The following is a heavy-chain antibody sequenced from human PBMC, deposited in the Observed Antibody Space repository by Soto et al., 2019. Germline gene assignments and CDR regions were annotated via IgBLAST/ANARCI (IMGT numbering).Heavy chain of an antibody. CDR2: MHHSGRT. D-gene: IGHD2-15*01. CDR1: GAYMRNDYYY. V-gene: IGHV4-31*03. CDR3: ARWVEVSLDYFDS. Sequence: QVQLQESGPGLVKPSETLSLTCTVSGAYMRNDYYYWSWVRQNPGKDLEWIGHMHHSGRTHYNPSLKSRVAISVDTSKNQFSLYLNSVTAADTAVYYGARWVEVSLDYFDSWGQGTPVTVSS. J-gene: IGHJ4*02.